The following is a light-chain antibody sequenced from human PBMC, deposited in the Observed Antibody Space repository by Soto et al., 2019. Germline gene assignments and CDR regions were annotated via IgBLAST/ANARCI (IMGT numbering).Light chain of an antibody. CDR2: EVS. CDR3: SSYTTISTRYV. Sequence: QSVLTQPASVSGSPEQSITISCTGTSSDVGNYNYVSWYQQHPGKAPKLMIFEVSNRPSGVSNRFSGSKSGNTASLTISGLQPEDEADYYCSSYTTISTRYVFGTGTKVTVL. V-gene: IGLV2-14*01. J-gene: IGLJ1*01. CDR1: SSDVGNYNY.